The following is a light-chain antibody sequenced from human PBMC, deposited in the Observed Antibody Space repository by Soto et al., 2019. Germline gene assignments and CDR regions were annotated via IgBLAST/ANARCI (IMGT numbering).Light chain of an antibody. Sequence: EIVMTQSPLSLPVTPGEPASISCRSSQSLLHSNGYNYLDWYLQKPGQSPQLLIYLGSNRASGVPDRFSGSGSCPDFTLKTSRVEAADFGVCESMQRLHTHLTSGGGTKVETK. J-gene: IGKJ4*01. CDR3: MQRLHTHLT. CDR2: LGS. CDR1: QSLLHSNGYNY. V-gene: IGKV2-28*01.